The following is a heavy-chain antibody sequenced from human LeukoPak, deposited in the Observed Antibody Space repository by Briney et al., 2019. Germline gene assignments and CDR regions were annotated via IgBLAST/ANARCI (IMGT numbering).Heavy chain of an antibody. CDR1: GGSISSSSYY. Sequence: SETLSLTCTVSGGSISSSSYYWGWIRQPPGKGLEWIGSIYYSGSTYYNPSLKSRVTISVDTSKNQFSLKLSSVTAADTAVYYCARSLRATNWFDPWGQGTLVTVSS. CDR2: IYYSGST. V-gene: IGHV4-39*01. J-gene: IGHJ5*02. D-gene: IGHD3-16*01. CDR3: ARSLRATNWFDP.